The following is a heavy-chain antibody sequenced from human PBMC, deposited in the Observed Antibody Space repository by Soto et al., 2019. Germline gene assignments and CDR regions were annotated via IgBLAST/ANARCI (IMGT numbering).Heavy chain of an antibody. CDR2: ITSSSTYI. Sequence: EVQLVESGGGLVKPGGSLRLSCAASAFTFSTYSMNWVRQAPGKGLEWVSSITSSSTYIEYADSVKGRFTISRDNAKNSLYLQMSSLRDEDTAVYYCARDFCHYGSGTYYNHYYYGMDVW. D-gene: IGHD3-10*01. CDR3: ARDFCHYGSGTYYNHYYYGMDV. V-gene: IGHV3-21*02. J-gene: IGHJ6*01. CDR1: AFTFSTYS.